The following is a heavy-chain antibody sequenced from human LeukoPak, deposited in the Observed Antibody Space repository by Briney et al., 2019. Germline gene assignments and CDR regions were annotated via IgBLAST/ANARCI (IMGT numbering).Heavy chain of an antibody. CDR1: GGTFSNYA. CDR3: ARGHYDFWSGTYYYYYYYMDV. J-gene: IGHJ6*03. Sequence: SVKVSCKASGGTFSNYAITWVRQAPGQGLEWMGRIIPMLDIANYAQKFQGRVTITAGKSTNTAYMELGSLRSDDTAVYYCARGHYDFWSGTYYYYYYYMDVWGKGTTVTVSS. V-gene: IGHV1-69*10. D-gene: IGHD3-3*01. CDR2: IIPMLDIA.